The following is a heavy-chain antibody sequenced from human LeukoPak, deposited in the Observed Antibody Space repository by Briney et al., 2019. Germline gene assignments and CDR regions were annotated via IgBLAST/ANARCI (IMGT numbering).Heavy chain of an antibody. V-gene: IGHV4-38-2*02. D-gene: IGHD6-19*01. J-gene: IGHJ4*02. CDR1: GDSISGYY. CDR3: ARIMAVAAIYYFDY. CDR2: IYHSGST. Sequence: SETLSLTCTVSGDSISGYYWGWIRQPPGKGLEWIGSIYHSGSTYYNPSLKSRVTISADTSKNQFSLKLSSVTAADTAVYYCARIMAVAAIYYFDYWGQGTLVTVSS.